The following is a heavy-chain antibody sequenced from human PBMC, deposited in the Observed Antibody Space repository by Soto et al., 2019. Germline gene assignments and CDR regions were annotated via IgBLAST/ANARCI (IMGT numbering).Heavy chain of an antibody. Sequence: PSETLSLTCTVSGGSISSYYWSWIRQPPGKGLEWIGYIYYSGSTNYNPSLKSRVTISVDTSKNQFSLKLSSVTAADTAVYYCARQSGSGYYTVGYWGQGTLVTVSS. J-gene: IGHJ4*02. CDR2: IYYSGST. CDR3: ARQSGSGYYTVGY. CDR1: GGSISSYY. D-gene: IGHD3-22*01. V-gene: IGHV4-59*08.